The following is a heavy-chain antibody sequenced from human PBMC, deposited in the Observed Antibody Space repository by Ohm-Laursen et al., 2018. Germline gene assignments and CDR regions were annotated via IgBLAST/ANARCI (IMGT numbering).Heavy chain of an antibody. CDR3: ARLYGDHFDS. Sequence: SQTLSLTWTVSGGSISRGSSYWSWIRQHPGKGLEWIGYVYYSGFTYYNPSLQSRVSISVDTSKNEFSLKLSSVTAADTAVYYCARLYGDHFDSWGQETLVPVSS. CDR1: GGSISRGSSY. J-gene: IGHJ4*02. CDR2: VYYSGFT. D-gene: IGHD4-17*01. V-gene: IGHV4-31*02.